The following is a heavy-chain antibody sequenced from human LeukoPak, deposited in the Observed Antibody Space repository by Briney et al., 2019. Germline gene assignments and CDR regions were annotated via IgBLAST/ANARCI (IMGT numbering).Heavy chain of an antibody. D-gene: IGHD3-10*01. V-gene: IGHV3-30*03. Sequence: GGSLRLSCAASGFTFSSYGMHWVRQAPGKGLGWVAVISYDGSNKYYADSVKGRLTISRDNSKNTLYLQMNSLRAEDTAVYYCASEKTMVRGVINYWGQGTLVTVSS. CDR3: ASEKTMVRGVINY. J-gene: IGHJ4*02. CDR2: ISYDGSNK. CDR1: GFTFSSYG.